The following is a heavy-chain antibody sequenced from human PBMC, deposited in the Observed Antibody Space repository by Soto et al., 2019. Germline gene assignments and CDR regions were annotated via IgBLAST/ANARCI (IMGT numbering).Heavy chain of an antibody. J-gene: IGHJ6*03. CDR2: INAGNGNT. CDR1: GYTFTSYA. CDR3: ARAEGISIFGMVIPEYYYYMEG. Sequence: ASVKVSCKASGYTFTSYAMHWVRQAPGQRLEWMGWINAGNGNTKYSQKFQGRVTITRDTSASTAYMELSSLRSEETAVYYCARAEGISIFGMVIPEYYYYMEGWGKGAPVTVSS. V-gene: IGHV1-3*01. D-gene: IGHD3-3*01.